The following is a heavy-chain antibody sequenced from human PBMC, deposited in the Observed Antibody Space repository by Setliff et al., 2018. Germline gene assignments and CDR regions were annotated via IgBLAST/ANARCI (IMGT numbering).Heavy chain of an antibody. V-gene: IGHV7-4-1*02. CDR3: ARGSRFGTIVYRGDYYLDV. J-gene: IGHJ6*03. CDR2: INTNTGNP. CDR1: GGTFSSYG. Sequence: ASVKVSCKASGGTFSSYGISWVRQAPGQGLEWMGWINTNTGNPSYAQDFTGRFVFSLDTSVSTAYLQISSLKAEDTAIYYCARGSRFGTIVYRGDYYLDVWGKGTTVTVSS. D-gene: IGHD3-10*01.